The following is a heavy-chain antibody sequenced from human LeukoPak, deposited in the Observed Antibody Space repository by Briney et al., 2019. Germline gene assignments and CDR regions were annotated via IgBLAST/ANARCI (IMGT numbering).Heavy chain of an antibody. D-gene: IGHD3-9*01. CDR1: GYTLTELS. V-gene: IGHV1-24*01. CDR2: FDPEDGET. CDR3: ATVGYDISTGYYSNWFDP. Sequence: ASVKVSCKVSGYTLTELSMHWVRQAPGKGLEWMGGFDPEDGETIYAQKFQGRVTMTEDTSTDTAYMELSSLRSEDTAVYYCATVGYDISTGYYSNWFDPWGQGTLVTVSS. J-gene: IGHJ5*02.